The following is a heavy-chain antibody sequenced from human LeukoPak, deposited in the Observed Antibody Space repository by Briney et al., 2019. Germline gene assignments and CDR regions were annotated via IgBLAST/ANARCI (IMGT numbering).Heavy chain of an antibody. CDR2: ISGSGGST. CDR3: AKGNDYCDSSGYYYVTGAFDI. CDR1: GFTFSSYA. D-gene: IGHD3-22*01. V-gene: IGHV3-23*01. Sequence: GGSLRLSCAASGFTFSSYAMSWVRQAPGKGLEWVSAISGSGGSTYYADSVKGRFTISRDNSKNTLYLQMNSLRAEDTAVYYCAKGNDYCDSSGYYYVTGAFDIWGQGTMVTVSS. J-gene: IGHJ3*02.